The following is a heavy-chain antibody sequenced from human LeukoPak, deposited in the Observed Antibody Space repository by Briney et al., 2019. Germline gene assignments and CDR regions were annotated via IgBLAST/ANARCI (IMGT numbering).Heavy chain of an antibody. CDR2: IFYSGST. V-gene: IGHV4-59*01. CDR1: GGSITSYY. J-gene: IGHJ4*02. CDR3: ARDPSFSGGYLEY. Sequence: PSETLSLTCTVSGGSITSYYWSWIRQPPGKGLEWIGYIFYSGSTNYNPSLKGRVTISVDTSKNQFSLKLSSVTAADTAVYYCARDPSFSGGYLEYWGQGTLVTVSS. D-gene: IGHD3-10*01.